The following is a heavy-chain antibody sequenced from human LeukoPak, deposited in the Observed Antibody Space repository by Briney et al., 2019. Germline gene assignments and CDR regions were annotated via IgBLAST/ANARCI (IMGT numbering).Heavy chain of an antibody. CDR1: GFRFNSYD. J-gene: IGHJ2*01. Sequence: PGGSLRLSCEASGFRFNSYDMHWVRQVTGKGREWVSAIGTGGDTYYADFVKGRFTISRENAKKSFYLEMNCLSAGDTAVYYCARDRGYDFWSGSFDLWGRGTLVTVSS. CDR2: IGTGGDT. D-gene: IGHD3-3*01. V-gene: IGHV3-13*01. CDR3: ARDRGYDFWSGSFDL.